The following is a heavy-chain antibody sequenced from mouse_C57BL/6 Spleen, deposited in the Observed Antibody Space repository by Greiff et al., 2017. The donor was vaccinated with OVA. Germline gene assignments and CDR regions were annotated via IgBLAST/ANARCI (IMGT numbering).Heavy chain of an antibody. V-gene: IGHV1-7*01. CDR3: EVYYDYDGGFAY. CDR1: GYTFTSYW. CDR2: INPSSGYT. J-gene: IGHJ3*01. Sequence: VQLVESGAELAKPGASVKLSCKASGYTFTSYWMHWVKQRPGQGLEWIGYINPSSGYTKYNQKFKDKATLTADRSSSTAYMQLSSLTYEDSAVYYCEVYYDYDGGFAYWGQGTLVTVSA. D-gene: IGHD2-4*01.